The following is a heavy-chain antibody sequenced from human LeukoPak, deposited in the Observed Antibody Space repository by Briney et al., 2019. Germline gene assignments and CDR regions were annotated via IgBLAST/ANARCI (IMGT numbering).Heavy chain of an antibody. Sequence: GGSLRLSCAASGFTFSSYSMNWVRQAPGKGLEWVSSISSSGSYIYYADSVKGRFTISRDNAKNSLYLQVNSLRAEDTAVYYCARDQDDSSGYYPPGYYYYGMDVWGQGTTVTVSS. CDR1: GFTFSSYS. V-gene: IGHV3-21*01. CDR2: ISSSGSYI. D-gene: IGHD3-22*01. CDR3: ARDQDDSSGYYPPGYYYYGMDV. J-gene: IGHJ6*02.